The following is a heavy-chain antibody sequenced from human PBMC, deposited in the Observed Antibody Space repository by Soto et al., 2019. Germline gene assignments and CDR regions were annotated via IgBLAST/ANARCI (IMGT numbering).Heavy chain of an antibody. D-gene: IGHD5-18*01. Sequence: SVTLSISYTFSGGSFSCYDVSWIRQTPGKGLEWIGEINHSGSTNYNPSLKSRVTISVDTSKNQFSLKLSSVTAADTAVYYCARVGYSYGYSYNWFDPWGQGTMVIV. CDR2: INHSGST. J-gene: IGHJ5*02. V-gene: IGHV4-34*01. CDR1: GGSFSCYD. CDR3: ARVGYSYGYSYNWFDP.